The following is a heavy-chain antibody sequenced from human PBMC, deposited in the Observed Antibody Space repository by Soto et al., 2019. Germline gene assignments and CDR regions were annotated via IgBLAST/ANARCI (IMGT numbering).Heavy chain of an antibody. D-gene: IGHD6-19*01. CDR2: ISYDGSNK. V-gene: IGHV3-30*18. J-gene: IGHJ3*02. Sequence: GGSLRLSCAASGFTFSSYGMNWVRQAPGKGLEWVAVISYDGSNKYYADSVKGRFTISRDNSKNTPYLQMNSLRAEATAVYSFAKRIALAVEAFVIWAQGAMVTVSS. CDR3: AKRIALAVEAFVI. CDR1: GFTFSSYG.